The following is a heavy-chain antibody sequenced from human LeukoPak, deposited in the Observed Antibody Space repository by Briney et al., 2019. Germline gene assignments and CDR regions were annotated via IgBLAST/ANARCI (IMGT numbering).Heavy chain of an antibody. CDR3: ARDLSYYDSSGYYTSFDY. D-gene: IGHD3-22*01. Sequence: SETLSLTCTVSGGSISSYYWSWIRQPAGKGMKWIGRIYTSGSTNYNPSLKSRVTMSVDTSKNQFSLKLSSVTAADTAVYYCARDLSYYDSSGYYTSFDYWGQGTLVTVSS. CDR2: IYTSGST. CDR1: GGSISSYY. V-gene: IGHV4-4*07. J-gene: IGHJ4*02.